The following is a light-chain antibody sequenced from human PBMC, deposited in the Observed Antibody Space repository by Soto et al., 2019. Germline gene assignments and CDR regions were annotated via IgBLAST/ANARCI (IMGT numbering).Light chain of an antibody. Sequence: DIQMTQSPSTLSASVGDRVTISCRASQTISNWLAWYQQKPGKAPKLLIYDASSLESGVPSRFSGSGSGTQFTLTISSLQPDDSATYYCQQFNSYPLTFGGGTKVDIK. CDR2: DAS. CDR3: QQFNSYPLT. CDR1: QTISNW. J-gene: IGKJ4*01. V-gene: IGKV1-5*01.